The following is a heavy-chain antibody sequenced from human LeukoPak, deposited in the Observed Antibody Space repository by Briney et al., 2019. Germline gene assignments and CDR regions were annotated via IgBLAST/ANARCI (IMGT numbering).Heavy chain of an antibody. D-gene: IGHD5-18*01. CDR3: AKDWGYTAMVIWTYYYMDV. J-gene: IGHJ6*03. Sequence: QPGGSLRLSCAASGFTFSSYAMSWVRQAPGKGLEWVSAISGSGGSTYYADSVKGRFTISRDNSKNTLYLQMNSLRAEDTAVYYCAKDWGYTAMVIWTYYYMDVWGKGTTVTVSS. CDR1: GFTFSSYA. CDR2: ISGSGGST. V-gene: IGHV3-23*01.